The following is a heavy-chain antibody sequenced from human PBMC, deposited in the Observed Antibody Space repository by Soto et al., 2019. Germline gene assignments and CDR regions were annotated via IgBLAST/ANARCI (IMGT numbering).Heavy chain of an antibody. J-gene: IGHJ4*02. CDR1: GFTFSNAW. CDR2: IKSKTDGGTT. V-gene: IGHV3-15*01. CDR3: TRILDYGDYAYFDY. D-gene: IGHD4-17*01. Sequence: GGYLRLSCAASGFTFSNAWMSWVRQAPGKGLEWVGRIKSKTDGGTTDYAAPVKGRFTISRDDSKNTLYLQMNSLKTEDTAVYYCTRILDYGDYAYFDYLGQGTLVTVSS.